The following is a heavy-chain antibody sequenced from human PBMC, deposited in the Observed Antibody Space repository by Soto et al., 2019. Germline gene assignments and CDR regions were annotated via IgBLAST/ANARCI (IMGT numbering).Heavy chain of an antibody. CDR2: ISYDGSNK. J-gene: IGHJ4*02. V-gene: IGHV3-30*18. CDR1: GFTFSDYG. Sequence: QVQLVESGGGVVQPGRSLRLSCAASGFTFSDYGMHWVRQAPGKGLEWVAVISYDGSNKFYADSVKGRLTISRDNSKNTLYLQMNSLRAEDTAVYYCAKGWAARTTVLNEYSDYWGQGTLVTVSS. CDR3: AKGWAARTTVLNEYSDY. D-gene: IGHD4-17*01.